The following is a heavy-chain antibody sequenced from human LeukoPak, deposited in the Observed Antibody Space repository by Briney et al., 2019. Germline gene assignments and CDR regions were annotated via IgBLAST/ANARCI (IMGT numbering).Heavy chain of an antibody. J-gene: IGHJ3*02. Sequence: GGSLRLSCAASGFTFSSYSMNWVRQAPGKGLEWVSYISSSSSTIYYADSVKGRFTISRDNAKNSLYLQMNSLRAEDTAVYYCARDRRGYCSSTSCYNDAFDIWGQGTMVTVSS. CDR1: GFTFSSYS. D-gene: IGHD2-2*01. CDR3: ARDRRGYCSSTSCYNDAFDI. V-gene: IGHV3-48*01. CDR2: ISSSSSTI.